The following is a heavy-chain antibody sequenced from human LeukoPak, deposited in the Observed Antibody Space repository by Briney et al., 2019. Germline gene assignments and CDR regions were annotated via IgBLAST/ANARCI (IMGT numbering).Heavy chain of an antibody. Sequence: GGSLRHSCAASGFTFSNAWMSWVRQAPGKGLEWVGRLKSKTDGGTTDYAAPVKGRFTISRDDSKNTLYLQMNSLKTEDTAVYYCTSTNWNYGGYFDYWGQGTLVTVSS. J-gene: IGHJ4*02. V-gene: IGHV3-15*01. CDR1: GFTFSNAW. CDR2: LKSKTDGGTT. CDR3: TSTNWNYGGYFDY. D-gene: IGHD1-7*01.